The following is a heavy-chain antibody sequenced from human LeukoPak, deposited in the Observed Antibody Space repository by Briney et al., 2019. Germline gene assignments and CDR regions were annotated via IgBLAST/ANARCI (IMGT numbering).Heavy chain of an antibody. CDR2: IRYDGSNK. V-gene: IGHV3-30*02. Sequence: GGSLRLSCAASGFTFSSYGMHWVRQVPGKGLEWVAFIRYDGSNKYYADSVKGRFTVSRDNSKNTLYLQMNSLRAEDTAVYYCAKDQYYYDSSGYYYFDYWGQGTLVTVSS. D-gene: IGHD3-22*01. CDR1: GFTFSSYG. J-gene: IGHJ4*02. CDR3: AKDQYYYDSSGYYYFDY.